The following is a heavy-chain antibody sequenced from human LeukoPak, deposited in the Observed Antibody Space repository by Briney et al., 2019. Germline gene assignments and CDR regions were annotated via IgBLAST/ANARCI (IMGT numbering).Heavy chain of an antibody. V-gene: IGHV1-24*01. Sequence: ASVKVSCKVSGYTLTELSMHWVRQAPGKGLEWMGGFDPEDGETIYAQKFQGRVTKTEDTSTDTAYMELSSLRSEDTAVYYCARGSSWYKAFDIWGQGTMVTVSS. CDR3: ARGSSWYKAFDI. D-gene: IGHD6-13*01. CDR1: GYTLTELS. CDR2: FDPEDGET. J-gene: IGHJ3*02.